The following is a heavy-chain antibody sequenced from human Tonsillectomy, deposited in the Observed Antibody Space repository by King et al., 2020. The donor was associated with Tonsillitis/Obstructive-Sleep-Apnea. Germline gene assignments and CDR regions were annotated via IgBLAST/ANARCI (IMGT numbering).Heavy chain of an antibody. CDR2: IFPGDSDS. CDR3: ARGYCISTSCYAPFDH. V-gene: IGHV5-51*01. D-gene: IGHD2-2*01. Sequence: MQLVQSGAEVKKPGESLKIACKASGYNFPTSWIGWVRQMPGKGLEWMGSIFPGDSDSRYSASFQGQVTMSDDKSISTAYLQWSSLKASDTAMYYCARGYCISTSCYAPFDHWGHGTLVTVSS. J-gene: IGHJ4*01. CDR1: GYNFPTSW.